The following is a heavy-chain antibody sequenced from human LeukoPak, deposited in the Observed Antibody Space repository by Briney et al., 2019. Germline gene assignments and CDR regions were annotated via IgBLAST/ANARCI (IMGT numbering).Heavy chain of an antibody. V-gene: IGHV4-39*07. Sequence: SETLSLTCTVSGGPISSSSYYWGWIRQPPGKGLEWIGSIYYSGSTNYNPSLKSRVTISVDTSKNQFSLKLSSVTAADTAVYYCARGATWDYWGQGTLVTVSS. CDR3: ARGATWDY. J-gene: IGHJ4*02. D-gene: IGHD1-26*01. CDR2: IYYSGST. CDR1: GGPISSSSYY.